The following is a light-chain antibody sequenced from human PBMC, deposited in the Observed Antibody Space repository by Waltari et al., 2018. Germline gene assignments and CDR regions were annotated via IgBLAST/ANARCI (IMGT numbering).Light chain of an antibody. CDR3: QQYNYYWT. CDR1: QSISNW. V-gene: IGKV1-5*03. CDR2: KAS. Sequence: DIQMTQSPSTLSASVGARVTITCRASQSISNWLVWYQQKPGKAPKLLIYKASTLETGVPSRFSGSGSGTEFTLTISNLQPDDFATYYCQQYNYYWTFGQGTKVEI. J-gene: IGKJ1*01.